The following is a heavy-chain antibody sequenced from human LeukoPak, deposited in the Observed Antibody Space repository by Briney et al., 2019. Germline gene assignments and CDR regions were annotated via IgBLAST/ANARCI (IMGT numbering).Heavy chain of an antibody. D-gene: IGHD1-26*01. Sequence: ETLTLTCAVYGGPFSGYYWSWIRQPPGKGLEWLGFIFYSGSTNYNPSFKSRVTISVDTSKNQFSLKLTSVTAADTAVYYCARSGDSGSYHGRFDYWGQGTLVTVSS. CDR3: ARSGDSGSYHGRFDY. CDR1: GGPFSGYY. CDR2: IFYSGST. V-gene: IGHV4-59*01. J-gene: IGHJ4*02.